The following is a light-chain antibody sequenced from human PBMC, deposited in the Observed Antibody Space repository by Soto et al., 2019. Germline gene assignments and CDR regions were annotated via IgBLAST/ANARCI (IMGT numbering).Light chain of an antibody. J-gene: IGKJ4*01. CDR3: QEGYTTPFT. Sequence: QMTQSPSSLSASEGDRVAITCRASQNISNYLNWYQQKPGKAPNLLIYAASSLQSGVPSRFSGSGSGTEFTLIISSLQAEDFATYFCQEGYTTPFTFGGGTKVDIK. V-gene: IGKV1-39*01. CDR2: AAS. CDR1: QNISNY.